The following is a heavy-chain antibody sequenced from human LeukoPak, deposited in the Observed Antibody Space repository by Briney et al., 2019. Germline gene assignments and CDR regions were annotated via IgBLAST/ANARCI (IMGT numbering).Heavy chain of an antibody. D-gene: IGHD6-13*01. V-gene: IGHV4-34*01. CDR1: GGSSSGYY. J-gene: IGHJ4*02. CDR3: ARVGGRRSSSYLASDY. Sequence: NASETLSLTCAVYGGSSSGYYWSWIRQPPGKGLEWIGEINHSGSTNYNPSLKSRVTISVDTSKNQFSLKLSSVTAADTAVYYCARVGGRRSSSYLASDYWGQGTLVTVSS. CDR2: INHSGST.